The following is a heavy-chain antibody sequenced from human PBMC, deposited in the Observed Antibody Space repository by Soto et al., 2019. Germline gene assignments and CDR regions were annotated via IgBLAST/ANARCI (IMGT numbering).Heavy chain of an antibody. D-gene: IGHD5-18*01. J-gene: IGHJ3*02. CDR2: IYYSGST. V-gene: IGHV4-31*03. Sequence: PSETLSLTCTVSGGSISSGGYYWSWIRQHPGKGLEWIGYIYYSGSTYYNPSLKSRVTISVDTSKNQFSLKLSSVTAADTAVYYCASPGYRYGYGAFDIWGQGTMVTVSS. CDR3: ASPGYRYGYGAFDI. CDR1: GGSISSGGYY.